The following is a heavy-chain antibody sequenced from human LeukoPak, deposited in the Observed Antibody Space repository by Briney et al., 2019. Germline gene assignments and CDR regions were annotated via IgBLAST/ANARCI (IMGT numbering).Heavy chain of an antibody. CDR2: MSSDGSKK. CDR1: GFTFSSYA. J-gene: IGHJ4*02. D-gene: IGHD4-17*01. CDR3: AKKFTGTTVISGDYFDY. Sequence: GGSLRLSCAASGFTFSSYAMHWVRQAPGKGLEWVAVMSSDGSKKYYAGSVKGRFTISRDNSKNTLYLQMNSLRAEDTAVYYCAKKFTGTTVISGDYFDYWGQGTLVTVSS. V-gene: IGHV3-30-3*02.